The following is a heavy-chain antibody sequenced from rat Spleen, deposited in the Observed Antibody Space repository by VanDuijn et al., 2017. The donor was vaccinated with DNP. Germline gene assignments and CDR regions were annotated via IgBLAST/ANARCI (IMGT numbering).Heavy chain of an antibody. V-gene: IGHV2-6*01. CDR2: ISSGGKT. CDR1: GFSLTSYS. Sequence: QVQLKESGPGLVQPSETLSLTCTVSGFSLTSYSVSWVRQPPGKGLEWIAAISSGGKTYYNSALKSRLSISRDTSKSQVFLRMNSMQTEDTAIYVCTREREPNKNPYYFDCWGQGVRVTVSS. CDR3: TREREPNKNPYYFDC. J-gene: IGHJ2*01. D-gene: IGHD3-8*01.